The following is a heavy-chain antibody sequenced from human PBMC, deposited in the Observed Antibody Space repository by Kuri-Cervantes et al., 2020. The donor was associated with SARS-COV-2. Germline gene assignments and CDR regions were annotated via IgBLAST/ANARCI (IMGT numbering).Heavy chain of an antibody. D-gene: IGHD3-16*01. Sequence: SGPTLVNPTHTLTLTCTFSGFSLSTSGVGVGWIRQPPGEALEWLALIYWDDDKRYSPSLKRRLTITKDTSKNQVVLTMTNMDPVDTATYYCAPVLWGGYFDYWGQGTLVTVSS. V-gene: IGHV2-5*02. J-gene: IGHJ4*02. CDR3: APVLWGGYFDY. CDR2: IYWDDDK. CDR1: GFSLSTSGVG.